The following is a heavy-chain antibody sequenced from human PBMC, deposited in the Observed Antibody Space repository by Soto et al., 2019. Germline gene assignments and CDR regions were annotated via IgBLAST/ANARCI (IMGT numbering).Heavy chain of an antibody. CDR3: AKVTSIAARGDY. Sequence: QVQLVESGGGVVQPGRSLRLSCAASGFTFSSYGMHWVRQAPGKGLEWVAVISYDGSNKYYADSVKGRFTISRDNSKNTLDLQMNSLRAEDTAVYYCAKVTSIAARGDYWGQGTLVTVSS. CDR2: ISYDGSNK. V-gene: IGHV3-30*18. J-gene: IGHJ4*02. D-gene: IGHD6-6*01. CDR1: GFTFSSYG.